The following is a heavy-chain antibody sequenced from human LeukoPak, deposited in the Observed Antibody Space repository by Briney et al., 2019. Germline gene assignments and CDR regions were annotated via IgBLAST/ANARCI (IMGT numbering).Heavy chain of an antibody. V-gene: IGHV1-2*06. CDR2: INPNSAPP. Sequence: ASVKVSCKASGYTFTSYYMHWVRRARGQGLELIAHINPNSAPPNYAQQFQGSVTMTRHTSISTAYMELSRLRSDDTAVYYCARGALMNDYWGQGTLVTVSS. CDR1: GYTFTSYY. J-gene: IGHJ4*02. CDR3: ARGALMNDY.